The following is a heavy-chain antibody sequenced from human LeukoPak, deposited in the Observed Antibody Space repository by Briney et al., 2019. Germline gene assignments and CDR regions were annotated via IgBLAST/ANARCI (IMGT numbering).Heavy chain of an antibody. Sequence: SETLSLTCTVSGGSISSHYWSWIRQPPGKGLEWIGYIYYSGSTNYNPSLKSRVTISVDTSKNQFSLKLSSVTAADTAVYYCVSGERVAATGYYYYYMDVWGKGTTVTVSS. V-gene: IGHV4-59*11. D-gene: IGHD2-15*01. CDR1: GGSISSHY. J-gene: IGHJ6*03. CDR3: VSGERVAATGYYYYYMDV. CDR2: IYYSGST.